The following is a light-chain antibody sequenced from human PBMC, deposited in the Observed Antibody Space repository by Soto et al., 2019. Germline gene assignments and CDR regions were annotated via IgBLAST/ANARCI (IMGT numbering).Light chain of an antibody. V-gene: IGLV2-8*01. J-gene: IGLJ2*01. Sequence: QSALTQPPSASGSPGQSVTISCTGTSSDVVGYVYVSWYQQYPGKAPKLMIFEVNKRASGVPDRFSGSKSGNTASLTVSGLQAEDEADYYCSSYAGINTDVIFGGGTKLTVL. CDR3: SSYAGINTDVI. CDR2: EVN. CDR1: SSDVVGYVY.